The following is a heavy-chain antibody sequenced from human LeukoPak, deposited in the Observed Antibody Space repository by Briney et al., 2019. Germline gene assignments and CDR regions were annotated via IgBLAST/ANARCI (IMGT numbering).Heavy chain of an antibody. CDR3: ATYSSSSASDLYYYYGMDV. Sequence: ASVKVSCKASGYTFTGYYMHWVRQAPGEALEWRGWINTNSGGTNYAQKFQGWVTMTRDTSISTAYMEPSRLRSDDTAVYYCATYSSSSASDLYYYYGMDVWGQGTTVTVSS. CDR1: GYTFTGYY. CDR2: INTNSGGT. D-gene: IGHD6-6*01. J-gene: IGHJ6*02. V-gene: IGHV1-2*04.